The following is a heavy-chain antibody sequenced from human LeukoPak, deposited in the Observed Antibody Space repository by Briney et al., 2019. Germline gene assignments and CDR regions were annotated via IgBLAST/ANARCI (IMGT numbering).Heavy chain of an antibody. Sequence: GASVKVSCKASGGTFSSYAISWVRQAPGQGLEWMGGINPIFGTANYAQKFQGRVTITAEESTSTAYMELSSLRSEDTAVYYCAGSTVTRLAEYFQHWGQGTLVTVSS. CDR2: INPIFGTA. CDR1: GGTFSSYA. D-gene: IGHD4-17*01. J-gene: IGHJ1*01. CDR3: AGSTVTRLAEYFQH. V-gene: IGHV1-69*13.